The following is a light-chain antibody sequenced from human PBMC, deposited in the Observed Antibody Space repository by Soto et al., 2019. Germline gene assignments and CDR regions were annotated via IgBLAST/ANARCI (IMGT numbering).Light chain of an antibody. CDR3: QQYNSYSLWT. V-gene: IGKV1-39*01. Sequence: DIQMTQSPSSLSASVGDRVTITCRASQSISSYLNWYQQKPGKAPKLLIYAASSLQSGVPSRFSGSGSGTDFTLTISSLQPEDFATYYCQQYNSYSLWTFGQGTKVDIK. CDR2: AAS. J-gene: IGKJ1*01. CDR1: QSISSY.